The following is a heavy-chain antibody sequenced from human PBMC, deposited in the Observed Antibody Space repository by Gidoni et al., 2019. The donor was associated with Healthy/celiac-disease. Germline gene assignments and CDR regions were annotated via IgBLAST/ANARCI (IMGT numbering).Heavy chain of an antibody. CDR2: INHSGST. V-gene: IGHV4-34*01. D-gene: IGHD2-2*01. Sequence: QVQLQQWGAGLLKPSETLSLTCAVYGGSFSGYYWSWIRQPPGKGLEWIGEINHSGSTNYNPSLKSRVTISVDTSKNQFSLKLSSVTAADTAVYYCARGRVVPAAGFATTNYYMDVWGKGTTVTVSS. J-gene: IGHJ6*03. CDR3: ARGRVVPAAGFATTNYYMDV. CDR1: GGSFSGYY.